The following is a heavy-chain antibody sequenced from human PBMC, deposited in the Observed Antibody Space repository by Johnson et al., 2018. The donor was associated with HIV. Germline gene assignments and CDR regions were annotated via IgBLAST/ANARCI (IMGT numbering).Heavy chain of an antibody. CDR3: ARGVDGAFDI. D-gene: IGHD3-10*01. V-gene: IGHV3-30-3*01. CDR2: ISYDGSNK. J-gene: IGHJ3*02. CDR1: GFTFSSYA. Sequence: QVQLVESGGGVVQPGRSLRLSCAASGFTFSSYAMHWVRQAPGKGLEWVAVISYDGSNKYYADSVKGRFTISRDNSKNTLYLQMNSLRAEDTAVYYCARGVDGAFDIWGRGTMVTVSS.